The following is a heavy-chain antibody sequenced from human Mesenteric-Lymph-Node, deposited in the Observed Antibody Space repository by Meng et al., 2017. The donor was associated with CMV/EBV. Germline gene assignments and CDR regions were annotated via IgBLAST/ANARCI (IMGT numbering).Heavy chain of an antibody. Sequence: SVFPFRIAWIGWVLQAPEKGLEWIGRIKSNAGGGSTNYTAPVTSRFPISRDGSKITLYLQMNSLKTEDTAVYSCTTDPLEYCTNGVCAWGQGTLVTVSS. CDR2: IKSNAGGGST. D-gene: IGHD2-8*01. J-gene: IGHJ4*02. CDR1: VFPFRIAW. V-gene: IGHV3-15*01. CDR3: TTDPLEYCTNGVCA.